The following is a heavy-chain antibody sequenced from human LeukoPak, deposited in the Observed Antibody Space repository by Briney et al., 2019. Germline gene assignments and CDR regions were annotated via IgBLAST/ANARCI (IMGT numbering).Heavy chain of an antibody. V-gene: IGHV7-4-1*02. CDR1: GYTFTSYG. CDR3: ARDDVDIVATALGNWFDP. D-gene: IGHD5-12*01. CDR2: INTNTGNP. Sequence: GASVKVSCKASGYTFTSYGISWVRQAPGQGLEWMGWINTNTGNPTYAQGFTGRFVFSLDTTVSTAYLQISSLKAEDTAVYYCARDDVDIVATALGNWFDPWGQGTLVTVSS. J-gene: IGHJ5*02.